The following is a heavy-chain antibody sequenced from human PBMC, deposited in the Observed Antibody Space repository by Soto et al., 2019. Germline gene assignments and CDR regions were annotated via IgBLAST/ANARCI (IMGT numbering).Heavy chain of an antibody. Sequence: PSETLSLTCTVSGGSVSRGGYFWSWVRQRPGEGLEWIGYIHNSGNTFYNSSLKSRVTISVDTSKNQFSLKLRSVTAADTAVYYCERDLSPPGTDDSSGYYDRWGLGTLVTVSS. CDR3: ERDLSPPGTDDSSGYYDR. CDR1: GGSVSRGGYF. D-gene: IGHD3-22*01. J-gene: IGHJ4*02. CDR2: IHNSGNT. V-gene: IGHV4-31*03.